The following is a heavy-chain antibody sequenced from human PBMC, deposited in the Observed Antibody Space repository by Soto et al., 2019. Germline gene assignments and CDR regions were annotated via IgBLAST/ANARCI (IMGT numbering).Heavy chain of an antibody. V-gene: IGHV3-48*03. CDR1: GFTFSSYE. D-gene: IGHD5-12*01. Sequence: AGGSLRLSCAASGFTFSSYEMNWVRQAPGKGLEWVSYISSSGSTIYYADSVKGRFTISRDNAKNSLYLQMNSLRAEDTAVYYCAREGRWLQFDYWGQGTLVTVSS. CDR3: AREGRWLQFDY. J-gene: IGHJ4*02. CDR2: ISSSGSTI.